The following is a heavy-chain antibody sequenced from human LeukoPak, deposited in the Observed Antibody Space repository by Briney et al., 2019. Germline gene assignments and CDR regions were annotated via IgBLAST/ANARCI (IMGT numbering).Heavy chain of an antibody. CDR2: INPNSGGT. J-gene: IGHJ4*02. CDR1: GYTFTGYY. CDR3: AMVRGATLDY. V-gene: IGHV1-2*02. Sequence: ASVKVSCKASGYTFTGYYIRWVRQAPGQGLEWMGWINPNSGGTNYAQNFQGRVTMTRDTSITTAYMELTRLRSDDTAVYYCAMVRGATLDYWGQGTLVTVSS. D-gene: IGHD3-10*01.